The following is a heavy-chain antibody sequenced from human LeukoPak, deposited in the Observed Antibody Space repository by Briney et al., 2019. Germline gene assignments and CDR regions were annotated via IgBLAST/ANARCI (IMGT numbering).Heavy chain of an antibody. CDR1: GIIFSNYW. V-gene: IGHV3-74*01. CDR2: INRDGSST. CDR3: ARDLYRIVVVPHYFDY. Sequence: QPGGSLRLSCAASGIIFSNYWMHWVRQAPGKGLVWVSRINRDGSSTSYADSVKGRFTISRDNSKNTLYLQMNSLRAEDTAVYYCARDLYRIVVVPHYFDYWGQGTLVTVSS. J-gene: IGHJ4*02. D-gene: IGHD3-22*01.